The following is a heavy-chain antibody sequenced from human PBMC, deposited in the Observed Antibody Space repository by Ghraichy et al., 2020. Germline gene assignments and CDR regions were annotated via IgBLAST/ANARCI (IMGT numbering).Heavy chain of an antibody. J-gene: IGHJ4*02. V-gene: IGHV3-21*01. D-gene: IGHD6-19*01. CDR1: GFTFSTHS. CDR3: ARDRVAVALDY. CDR2: ISSRSPTI. Sequence: GGSLRLSCAASGFTFSTHSMNWVRQAPGKGLEWISSISSRSPTIYYSASVKGRFTISRDNAKKSLYLRMNSLRAEDTAVYYGARDRVAVALDYWGQGALVTVSS.